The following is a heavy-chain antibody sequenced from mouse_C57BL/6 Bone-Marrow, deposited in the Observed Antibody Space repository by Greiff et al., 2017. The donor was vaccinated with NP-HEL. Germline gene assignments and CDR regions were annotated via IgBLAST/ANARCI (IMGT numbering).Heavy chain of an antibody. J-gene: IGHJ2*01. V-gene: IGHV7-3*01. CDR2: IRNKDNGYTT. CDR3: ARSWFDY. Sequence: EVKVVESGGGLVQPGGSLSLSCAASGFTFTDYYMSWVRQPPGKALEWLGFIRNKDNGYTTEYSASVKGRVTISRDNSQSILDLQMNALRAEDSATYYCARSWFDYWGQGTTLTVSS. CDR1: GFTFTDYY.